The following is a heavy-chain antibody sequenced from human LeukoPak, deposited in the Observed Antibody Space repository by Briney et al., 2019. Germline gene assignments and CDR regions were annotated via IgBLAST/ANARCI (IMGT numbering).Heavy chain of an antibody. CDR1: GYTFTGYY. V-gene: IGHV1-2*02. Sequence: ASVKVSCKASGYTFTGYYMHSVRQAPGQGLEWMGCINPNSGGRNYAQKFQGRVTMTRDTSISTAYMELSRQRFDDTAVYYCARVFLATTGTLGFDYWRQGSLVTVCS. CDR3: ARVFLATTGTLGFDY. D-gene: IGHD1-1*01. J-gene: IGHJ4*02. CDR2: INPNSGGR.